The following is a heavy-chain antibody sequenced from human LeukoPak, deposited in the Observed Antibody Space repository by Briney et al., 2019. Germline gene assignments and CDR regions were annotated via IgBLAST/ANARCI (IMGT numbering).Heavy chain of an antibody. Sequence: SETLSLTCTVSGGSISSYYWSWIRQPPGKGLEWIGYIYYSGSTDYNPSLKSRVTISVDTSKNQFSLKLSSVTAADTAIYYCATGTGHYYYYYYMDVWGKGTTVTVSS. D-gene: IGHD1-1*01. CDR3: ATGTGHYYYYYYMDV. J-gene: IGHJ6*03. CDR1: GGSISSYY. V-gene: IGHV4-59*08. CDR2: IYYSGST.